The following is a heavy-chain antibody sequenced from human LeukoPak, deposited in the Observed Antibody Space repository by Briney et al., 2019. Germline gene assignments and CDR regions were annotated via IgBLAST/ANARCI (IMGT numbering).Heavy chain of an antibody. V-gene: IGHV4-34*01. Sequence: SETLSLTCAVYGGSFSGYYWSWIRQPPGKGLEWIGEINHSGSTNYNPSLKSRVTISVDTSKNQFSLKLSSVTAADTAVYYCARGLRRIQLWFTDAFDIWGQGIMVTVSS. CDR3: ARGLRRIQLWFTDAFDI. CDR2: INHSGST. D-gene: IGHD5-18*01. CDR1: GGSFSGYY. J-gene: IGHJ3*02.